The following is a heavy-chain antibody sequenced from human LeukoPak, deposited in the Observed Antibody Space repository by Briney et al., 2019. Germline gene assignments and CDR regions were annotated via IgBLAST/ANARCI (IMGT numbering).Heavy chain of an antibody. D-gene: IGHD3-10*01. J-gene: IGHJ4*02. CDR3: AKQLPYGSGSRGPDY. V-gene: IGHV3-53*01. Sequence: GGSLRLSYAASGFTVSSNYMSWVRQAPGKGLEWVSVIYSGGSTYYADSVKGRFTISRDNSKNTLYLQMNSLRAEDTAVYYCAKQLPYGSGSRGPDYWGQGTLVTVSS. CDR1: GFTVSSNY. CDR2: IYSGGST.